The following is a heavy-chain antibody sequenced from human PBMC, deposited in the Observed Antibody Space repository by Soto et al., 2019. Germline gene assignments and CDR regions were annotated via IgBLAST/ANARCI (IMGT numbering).Heavy chain of an antibody. J-gene: IGHJ4*02. D-gene: IGHD6-19*01. Sequence: EVQLVESGGGLVQPGGSLRLSCAASGFTLSSYNMNWVRQAPGKGLEWLSYISSSSSSIYYADSVKGRFSVSRDNAKSSLYLQMDSLRDEDTAVYYCARVPYSSVLFDYWGQGTLVTVSS. V-gene: IGHV3-48*02. CDR2: ISSSSSSI. CDR3: ARVPYSSVLFDY. CDR1: GFTLSSYN.